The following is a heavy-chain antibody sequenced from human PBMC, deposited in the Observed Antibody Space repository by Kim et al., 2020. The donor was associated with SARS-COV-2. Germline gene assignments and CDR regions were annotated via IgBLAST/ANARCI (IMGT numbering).Heavy chain of an antibody. J-gene: IGHJ4*02. CDR1: GYTFKDFG. V-gene: IGHV1-18*01. CDR3: ARFINMVRGVIIGDFYFDY. D-gene: IGHD3-10*01. Sequence: ASVKVSCKASGYTFKDFGISWVRQAPGQGLEWVAWISTYSGKTKYSQKFQGRVTVTTETSTSTSYMELGSLRSDDTAVYYCARFINMVRGVIIGDFYFDYWGQGTLVAVSS. CDR2: ISTYSGKT.